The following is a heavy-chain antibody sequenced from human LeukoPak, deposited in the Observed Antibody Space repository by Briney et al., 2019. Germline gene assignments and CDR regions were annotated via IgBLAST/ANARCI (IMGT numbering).Heavy chain of an antibody. Sequence: KSGGSLRLSCAASGFTFSSYSMNWVRQAPGKGLEWVSSISSSSSYIYYADSVKGRFTISRDNAKNSLYLQMNSLRAEDAAVYYCARGQMGAVTTDWGQGTLVTVSS. D-gene: IGHD4-11*01. V-gene: IGHV3-21*01. CDR2: ISSSSSYI. J-gene: IGHJ4*02. CDR3: ARGQMGAVTTD. CDR1: GFTFSSYS.